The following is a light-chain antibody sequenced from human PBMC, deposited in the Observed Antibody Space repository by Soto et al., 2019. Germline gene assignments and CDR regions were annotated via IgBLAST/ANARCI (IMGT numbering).Light chain of an antibody. CDR2: EVS. CDR3: TSYTSSSSTLWA. Sequence: QSALTQPAAVSGSPGQSITISCTGSSSDVGGYNSVSWYQQHPGKAPKLMIYEVSNRPSGVSNRFSGSKSGNTASLTISGLQADDDADYYCTSYTSSSSTLWAFGGGTKLTVL. J-gene: IGLJ2*01. CDR1: SSDVGGYNS. V-gene: IGLV2-14*01.